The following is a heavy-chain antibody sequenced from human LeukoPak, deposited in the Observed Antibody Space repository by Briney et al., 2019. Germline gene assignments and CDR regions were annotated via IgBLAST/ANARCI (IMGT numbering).Heavy chain of an antibody. V-gene: IGHV4-59*12. Sequence: PSETLSLTCTVSGGSISSYYWSWIRQPPGKGLEWIAYISDIGSINYNPSLKSRVTISLDTSKNQFSLKLSSVTAADTAVYYCAKEAVMEWAVAGPYYFDYWGQGTLVTVSS. J-gene: IGHJ4*02. CDR1: GGSISSYY. CDR3: AKEAVMEWAVAGPYYFDY. CDR2: ISDIGSI. D-gene: IGHD6-19*01.